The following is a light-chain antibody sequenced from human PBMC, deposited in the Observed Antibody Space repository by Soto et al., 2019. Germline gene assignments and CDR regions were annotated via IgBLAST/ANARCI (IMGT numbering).Light chain of an antibody. J-gene: IGLJ2*01. CDR2: DVN. CDR3: HVWDRSSVHVV. Sequence: SYELTQPPSVSVAPVQTARITCGGNNIGSKSVHWYQQKPGQAPVLVVYDVNDRPSGIPERFSGSNSGNTATLTISRVEAGDEADYYCHVWDRSSVHVVFGGGTKLTVL. CDR1: NIGSKS. V-gene: IGLV3-21*02.